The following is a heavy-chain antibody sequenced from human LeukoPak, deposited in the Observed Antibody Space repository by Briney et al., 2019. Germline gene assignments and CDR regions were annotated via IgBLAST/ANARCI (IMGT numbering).Heavy chain of an antibody. CDR2: ISSSSRAT. Sequence: GGSLRLSCAASGFTFSTYAVKWVRQAPGKGLEWVSYISSSSRATYYADSVKGRFTISRDNAKNSLYLQMNSLTDEDTAVYYCAAYSNYAYSFDPWGQGTLVTVSS. D-gene: IGHD4-11*01. CDR3: AAYSNYAYSFDP. CDR1: GFTFSTYA. J-gene: IGHJ5*02. V-gene: IGHV3-48*02.